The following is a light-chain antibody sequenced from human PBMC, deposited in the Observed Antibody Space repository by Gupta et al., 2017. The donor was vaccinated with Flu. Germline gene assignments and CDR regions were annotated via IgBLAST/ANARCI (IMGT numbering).Light chain of an antibody. CDR1: SSNIGSYT. V-gene: IGLV1-44*01. CDR3: AAWDDSLSGRGV. J-gene: IGLJ3*02. Sequence: QSVLTQPPSACGSLGQRVTIPCSGSSSNIGSYTVNWYQHLPGTAPRLLIYSDNQRPSGVPDRFSGSKSATSASLAISRLQSEYEAHYYCAAWDDSLSGRGVCGGGTKLTVL. CDR2: SDN.